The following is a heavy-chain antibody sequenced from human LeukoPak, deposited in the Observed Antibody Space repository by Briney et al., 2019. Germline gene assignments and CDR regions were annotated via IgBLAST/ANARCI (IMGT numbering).Heavy chain of an antibody. V-gene: IGHV4-34*01. J-gene: IGHJ3*02. Sequence: PSETLSLTCAVYGGSFSGYYWSWIRQPPGKGLEWIGEINHSGSTNYNPTLKSRVTISVDTSKNQFSLKLSSVTAADTAVYYCARGVNAFDIWGQGTMVTVSS. CDR3: ARGVNAFDI. CDR2: INHSGST. CDR1: GGSFSGYY. D-gene: IGHD3-16*02.